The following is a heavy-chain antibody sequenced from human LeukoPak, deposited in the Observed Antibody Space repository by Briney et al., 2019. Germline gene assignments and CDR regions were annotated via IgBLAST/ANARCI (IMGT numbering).Heavy chain of an antibody. Sequence: NPGGSLRLSCTVSGFTVSSNSMSWVRQAPGKGLEWVSSISGSSSYIYYADSVKGRFSISRDNAKNSLYLQMNSLRAEDTAVYYCARDLLGWELHYFDYWGQGTLVTVSS. CDR2: ISGSSSYI. CDR3: ARDLLGWELHYFDY. CDR1: GFTVSSNS. V-gene: IGHV3-21*01. D-gene: IGHD1-26*01. J-gene: IGHJ4*02.